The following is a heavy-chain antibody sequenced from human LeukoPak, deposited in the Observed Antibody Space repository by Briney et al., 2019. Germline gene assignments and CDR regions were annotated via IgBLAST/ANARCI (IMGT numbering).Heavy chain of an antibody. Sequence: GGSLRLSCAASGFTVSSSYMSWVRQAPGRGLEWVSVIYGGGGTYYADSVKGRFTISRDNSKNTLYLQMNSLRAEDTAVYYCAKEEAPWGQGTLVTVSS. CDR3: AKEEAP. J-gene: IGHJ5*02. CDR2: IYGGGGT. V-gene: IGHV3-66*01. CDR1: GFTVSSSY.